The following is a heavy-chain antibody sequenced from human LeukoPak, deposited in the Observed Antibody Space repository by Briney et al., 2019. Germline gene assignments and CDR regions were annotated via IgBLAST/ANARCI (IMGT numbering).Heavy chain of an antibody. CDR2: ISYDGSNK. D-gene: IGHD2-15*01. CDR3: ARDGAPYCSGGSCNSAY. Sequence: GGSLRLSCAAPGFTFSNYAMNWVRQAPGKGLEWVAVISYDGSNKYYADSVKGRFTISRDNSKNTLYLQMSSLRVEDTAVYYCARDGAPYCSGGSCNSAYWGQGTLVTVSS. CDR1: GFTFSNYA. V-gene: IGHV3-30-3*01. J-gene: IGHJ4*02.